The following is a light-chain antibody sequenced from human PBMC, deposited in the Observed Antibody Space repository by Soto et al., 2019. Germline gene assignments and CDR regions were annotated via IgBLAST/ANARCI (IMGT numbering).Light chain of an antibody. Sequence: EIVLTQSPATLSLSPGERATLSCRAIQSVSTYLAWYQQRPGQAPRLLLYDASYRATDIPPRFSGSGSGTDFTLTISSLEPEDFAVYYCQQRRSWPPTITFGQGTRLDIK. J-gene: IGKJ5*01. CDR2: DAS. CDR3: QQRRSWPPTIT. CDR1: QSVSTY. V-gene: IGKV3-11*01.